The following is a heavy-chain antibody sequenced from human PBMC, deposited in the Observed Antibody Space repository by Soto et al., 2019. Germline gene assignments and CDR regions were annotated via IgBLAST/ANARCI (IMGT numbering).Heavy chain of an antibody. Sequence: GGSLRLSCAASGFTFSGNTMYWVRQAPGKGLEWVALIAPDASQIYYADSVKGRFTISRDNSKNTLYLQMNSLRAEDTSLYLCATDVHATWLLNAWGQGTLVTVSS. CDR3: ATDVHATWLLNA. CDR2: IAPDASQI. D-gene: IGHD1-1*01. V-gene: IGHV3-30-3*01. CDR1: GFTFSGNT. J-gene: IGHJ5*02.